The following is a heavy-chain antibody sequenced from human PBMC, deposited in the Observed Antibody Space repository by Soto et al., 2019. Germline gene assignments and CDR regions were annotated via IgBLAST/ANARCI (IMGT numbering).Heavy chain of an antibody. V-gene: IGHV3-23*01. CDR3: ALRGSSSWYYFDS. J-gene: IGHJ4*02. Sequence: EVQLLQSGGGQVHLGGSLRLSCVGSGFTFDTYAMSWVRQAPGKGLEWVGTVSGTGGLTYHADSVKGRFTISRDNSKNTLYLQMDSLRAEDAALYYCALRGSSSWYYFDSWGQGTLVTVSS. CDR1: GFTFDTYA. D-gene: IGHD6-13*01. CDR2: VSGTGGLT.